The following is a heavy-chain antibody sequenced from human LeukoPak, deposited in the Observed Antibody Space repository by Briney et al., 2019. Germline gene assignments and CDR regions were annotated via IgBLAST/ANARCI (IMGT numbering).Heavy chain of an antibody. J-gene: IGHJ4*02. Sequence: SETLSLTCTVSGGSFNSYYWSWLRQPAGKGLEWIGRIHTSGSTDYSPSLQSRVTISIDTSQKQFSLNLSSVTAADTAVYYCARDIVYLIDEDYGWGKGTLVTVSS. V-gene: IGHV4-4*07. CDR3: ARDIVYLIDEDYG. CDR1: GGSFNSYY. CDR2: IHTSGST. D-gene: IGHD4-17*01.